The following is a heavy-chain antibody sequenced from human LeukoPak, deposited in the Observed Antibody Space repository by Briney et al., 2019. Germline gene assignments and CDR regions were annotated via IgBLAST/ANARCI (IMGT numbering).Heavy chain of an antibody. J-gene: IGHJ4*02. CDR3: GNEYDSSGYYYGRHFDY. D-gene: IGHD3-22*01. V-gene: IGHV3-21*04. CDR1: GFTFSGYS. CDR2: ISSSSSYI. Sequence: GGSLRLSCAASGFTFSGYSMNWVRQAPGKGLEWVSSISSSSSYIYYADSVKGRFTISRDNAKNSLYLQMNSLRAEDTAVYYCGNEYDSSGYYYGRHFDYWGQGTLVTVSS.